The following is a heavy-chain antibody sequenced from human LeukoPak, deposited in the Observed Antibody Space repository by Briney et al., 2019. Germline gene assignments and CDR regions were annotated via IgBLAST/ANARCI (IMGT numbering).Heavy chain of an antibody. D-gene: IGHD3-10*01. CDR2: IYYSGST. CDR1: GGSISSSSYY. Sequence: PSETLSLTCTVSGGSISSSSYYWGWIRQPPGKGLEWIGSIYYSGSTYYNPSLKSRVTISVDTSKNQFSLKLSSVTAADTAVYYCARDTGVYFDYWGQGTLVTVSS. V-gene: IGHV4-39*07. CDR3: ARDTGVYFDY. J-gene: IGHJ4*02.